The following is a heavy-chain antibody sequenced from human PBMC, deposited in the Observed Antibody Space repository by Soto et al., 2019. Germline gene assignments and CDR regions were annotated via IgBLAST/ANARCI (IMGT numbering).Heavy chain of an antibody. CDR3: AYGDSRGPFDS. CDR1: GGTFSSHS. Sequence: VQLMQSGAEVKKPGSSVKVSCKASGGTFSSHSINWVRQAPGQGLEWMGGVISLFGTANYAHNFKGRVTITADQSTSTAYMELNSLRSDDTAVYYRAYGDSRGPFDSWGQGTLVTVSS. CDR2: VISLFGTA. J-gene: IGHJ4*02. V-gene: IGHV1-69*01. D-gene: IGHD4-17*01.